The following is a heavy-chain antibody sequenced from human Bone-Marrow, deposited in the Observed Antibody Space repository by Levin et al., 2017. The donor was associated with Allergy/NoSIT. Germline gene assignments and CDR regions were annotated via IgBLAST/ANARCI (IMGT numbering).Heavy chain of an antibody. CDR2: MNPTSGNT. Sequence: ASVKVSCKASGYTLTSYNINWVRQATGQGLEWMGWMNPTSGNTGYAQKFQGRLTMTRNSSISTVYMELSSLRSEDTAVYYCATEYWGGYLNFDYWGQGALVTVSS. CDR1: GYTLTSYN. J-gene: IGHJ4*02. V-gene: IGHV1-8*01. D-gene: IGHD2-21*01. CDR3: ATEYWGGYLNFDY.